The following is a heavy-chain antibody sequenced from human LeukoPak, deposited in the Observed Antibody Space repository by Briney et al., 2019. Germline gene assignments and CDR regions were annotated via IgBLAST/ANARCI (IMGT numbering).Heavy chain of an antibody. D-gene: IGHD5-12*01. J-gene: IGHJ4*02. CDR3: ARGYGGYFYY. Sequence: GGSLRLSCAASGFTVSSNYMTWVRQAPGKGLVWVSRIDGDGSSTNYADSVKGRFTISRDNAKNTLYLQMNSLRAEDTAVYYCARGYGGYFYYWGQGTLVTVSS. V-gene: IGHV3-74*01. CDR2: IDGDGSST. CDR1: GFTVSSNY.